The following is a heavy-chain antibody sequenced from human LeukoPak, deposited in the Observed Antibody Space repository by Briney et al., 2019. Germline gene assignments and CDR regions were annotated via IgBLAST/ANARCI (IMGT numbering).Heavy chain of an antibody. CDR1: GGTFSSYA. V-gene: IGHV1-69*13. Sequence: GASVKVSCKASGGTFSSYAISWVRQAPGQGLEWMGGIIPIFGTANYAQKFRGRVTITADESTSTAYMELSSLRSEDTAVYYCARGPEHCSGGSCYSGWFDPWGQGTLVTVSS. CDR2: IIPIFGTA. CDR3: ARGPEHCSGGSCYSGWFDP. D-gene: IGHD2-15*01. J-gene: IGHJ5*02.